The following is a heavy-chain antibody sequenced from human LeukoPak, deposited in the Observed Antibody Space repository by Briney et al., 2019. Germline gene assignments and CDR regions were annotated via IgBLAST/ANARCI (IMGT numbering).Heavy chain of an antibody. Sequence: ASVKVSCKVSGYTLTKLPMHWVRQAPGKGLEGRGGCDLEDGEIINAQKFQGRVTMTEDTYTDTAYMELSRLRSEDTAVYYCATGLGGFPLPFDYWGQGTLVTVSS. CDR3: ATGLGGFPLPFDY. D-gene: IGHD2-15*01. V-gene: IGHV1-24*01. CDR1: GYTLTKLP. J-gene: IGHJ4*02. CDR2: CDLEDGEI.